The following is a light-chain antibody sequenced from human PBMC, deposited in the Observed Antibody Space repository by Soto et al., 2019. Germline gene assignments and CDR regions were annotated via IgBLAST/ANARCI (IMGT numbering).Light chain of an antibody. Sequence: EIVLTQSPGTLSLSPGERATLSCRASQSVGKNFLAWYQQKPGQAPRLLIYAASTRPTGIPARFSGSGSGTDFTLTIGRLETEDFVVYYGQQYDSAPRTFGGGTKVEI. V-gene: IGKV3-20*01. CDR3: QQYDSAPRT. CDR2: AAS. CDR1: QSVGKNF. J-gene: IGKJ4*01.